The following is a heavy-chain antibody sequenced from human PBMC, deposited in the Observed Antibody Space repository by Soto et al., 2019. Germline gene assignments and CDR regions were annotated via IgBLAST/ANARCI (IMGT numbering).Heavy chain of an antibody. CDR2: IYYSGNT. CDR3: SRRGRDDQPFDY. Sequence: SETLSLTCTVSGGSISSSSYYWGWIRQPPGKGLEWIGNIYYSGNTYYNPSLKSRVTISVDTSKNQFSLKLSSVTAADTAVYYCSRRGRDDQPFDYWGQGTLVTVSS. J-gene: IGHJ4*02. D-gene: IGHD1-26*01. CDR1: GGSISSSSYY. V-gene: IGHV4-39*01.